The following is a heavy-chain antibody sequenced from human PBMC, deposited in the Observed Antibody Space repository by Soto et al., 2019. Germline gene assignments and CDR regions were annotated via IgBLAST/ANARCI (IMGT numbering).Heavy chain of an antibody. CDR1: GGTFNNYN. V-gene: IGHV1-69*01. D-gene: IGHD7-27*01. CDR3: ARDETGDSYYHYYGMDV. CDR2: IIPMFGTP. J-gene: IGHJ6*02. Sequence: QVQLVQSGAEVKKPGSSVKVSCKASGGTFNNYNFNWVRQAPGQGLEWMGGIIPMFGTPNYAQRFQGRVTITADDSTSTAYMELSSLRSEDTAVYYCARDETGDSYYHYYGMDVWGQGTTVTVSS.